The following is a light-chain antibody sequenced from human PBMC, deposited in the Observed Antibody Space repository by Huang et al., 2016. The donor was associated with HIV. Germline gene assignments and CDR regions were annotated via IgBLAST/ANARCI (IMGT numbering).Light chain of an antibody. CDR3: HQYGDSRGT. Sequence: EIVLTQSPGTLSLSPGERATLSCRAMQSVNNNFLAWYQQKPGQAPRLLIYGASSRATGVTDRFSGSGSGTDFTLTISRLEPEDFAVYYCHQYGDSRGTFGQGTKVEIK. CDR2: GAS. CDR1: QSVNNNF. V-gene: IGKV3-20*01. J-gene: IGKJ1*01.